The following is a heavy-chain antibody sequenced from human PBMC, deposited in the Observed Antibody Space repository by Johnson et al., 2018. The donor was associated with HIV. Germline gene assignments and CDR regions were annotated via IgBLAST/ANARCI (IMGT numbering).Heavy chain of an antibody. CDR3: ARGVLLWFRELSSLNDAFDI. V-gene: IGHV3-15*05. Sequence: VLLVESGGGLVEPGGSLRLSCAASGFIFTDAWMNWLRQAPGKGLEWVGRIKSTSDDGTTDHATPVKGRSTHPRDVSQDTLYLQMNSLKAEDAALYYWARGVLLWFRELSSLNDAFDIWGQGTMVTVSS. CDR2: IKSTSDDGTT. CDR1: GFIFTDAW. D-gene: IGHD3-10*01. J-gene: IGHJ3*02.